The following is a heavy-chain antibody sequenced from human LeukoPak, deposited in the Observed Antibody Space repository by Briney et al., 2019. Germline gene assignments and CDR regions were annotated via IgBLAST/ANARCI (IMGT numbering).Heavy chain of an antibody. Sequence: GASVKVSCKASGHTFTSYDINWVRQATGQGLEWMGWMDPNSGNTGYAQKFQGRVTMTRNTSISTAYMELSSLRSEDTAVYYCARGLYYYDSSGYYYFDYWGQGTLVTVSS. J-gene: IGHJ4*02. V-gene: IGHV1-8*01. CDR2: MDPNSGNT. CDR3: ARGLYYYDSSGYYYFDY. CDR1: GHTFTSYD. D-gene: IGHD3-22*01.